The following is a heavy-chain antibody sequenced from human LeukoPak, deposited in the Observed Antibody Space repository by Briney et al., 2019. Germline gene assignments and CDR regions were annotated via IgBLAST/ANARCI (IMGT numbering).Heavy chain of an antibody. Sequence: SVKVSCKASGGTFSSYAISWVRQAPGQGLEWMGWIIPIFGTPNYAQKFQGSVTITTDESTSTAYMELSSLRSEDTAVYYCARGIAARLSYLDYWGQGTLVTVSS. CDR2: IIPIFGTP. J-gene: IGHJ4*02. CDR3: ARGIAARLSYLDY. V-gene: IGHV1-69*05. CDR1: GGTFSSYA. D-gene: IGHD6-6*01.